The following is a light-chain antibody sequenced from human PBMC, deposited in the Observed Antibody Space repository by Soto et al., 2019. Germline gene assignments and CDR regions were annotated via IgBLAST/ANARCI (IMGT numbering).Light chain of an antibody. V-gene: IGKV3D-15*01. J-gene: IGKJ1*01. Sequence: EIVMTQSPATLSVSPGEGVTLSCRASQRISNNLAWHQHKPGQAPRLLIYGASTRATDIPARFSGSGSGTDFTLTISGLQSEDFAVYYCQQYENWPRTFGQGTKVEIK. CDR3: QQYENWPRT. CDR1: QRISNN. CDR2: GAS.